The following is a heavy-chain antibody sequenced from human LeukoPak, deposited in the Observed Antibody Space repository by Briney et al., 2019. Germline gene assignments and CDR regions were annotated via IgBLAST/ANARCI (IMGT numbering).Heavy chain of an antibody. J-gene: IGHJ4*01. D-gene: IGHD4-11*01. CDR3: ARDAQRGFDYSNSLKY. Sequence: GGSLRLSCAASGFIFSHHGMHWVRQAPGKGLEWVAVIWSDGTTRFYADSVKGRFTISRDNSQNTVFLQMDSLRVKDTAIYYCARDAQRGFDYSNSLKYWGHGTLVTVSS. CDR2: IWSDGTTR. V-gene: IGHV3-33*01. CDR1: GFIFSHHG.